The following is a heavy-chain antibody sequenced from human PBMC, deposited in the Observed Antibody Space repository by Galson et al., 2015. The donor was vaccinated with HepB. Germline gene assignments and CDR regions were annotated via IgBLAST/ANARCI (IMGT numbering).Heavy chain of an antibody. CDR3: ARAPNRNQIVVVPAAMRGAYYYYGMDV. V-gene: IGHV1-69*13. CDR2: IIPIFGTA. Sequence: SVKVSCKASGGTFSSYAISWVRQAPGQGLEWMGGIIPIFGTANYAQKFQGRVTITADESPSTAYMELSSLRSEDTAVYYCARAPNRNQIVVVPAAMRGAYYYYGMDVWGQGTTVTVSS. D-gene: IGHD2-2*01. CDR1: GGTFSSYA. J-gene: IGHJ6*02.